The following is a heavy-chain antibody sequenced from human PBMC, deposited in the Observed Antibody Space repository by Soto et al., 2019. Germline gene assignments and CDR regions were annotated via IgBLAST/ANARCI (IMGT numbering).Heavy chain of an antibody. CDR3: ARGHDYIWGSYRSDAFDI. CDR2: IWYDGRNK. CDR1: GFTFSSYG. J-gene: IGHJ3*02. Sequence: QVQLVESGGGVVQPGRSLRLSCAASGFTFSSYGMHWVSQAPGKGLEWVAVIWYDGRNKYYADSVKGRFTISRDNSKNTLYLQMNSLRAEDTAVYYCARGHDYIWGSYRSDAFDILGQGTMVTVSS. D-gene: IGHD3-16*02. V-gene: IGHV3-33*01.